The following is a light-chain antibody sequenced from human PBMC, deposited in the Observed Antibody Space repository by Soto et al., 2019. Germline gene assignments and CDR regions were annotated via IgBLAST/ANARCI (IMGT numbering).Light chain of an antibody. J-gene: IGKJ2*01. CDR3: QQYYSTPYT. CDR2: WAS. V-gene: IGKV4-1*01. CDR1: QSVLYSSNNKNY. Sequence: DIVMTQPPDSLAVSLGERATINCKSSQSVLYSSNNKNYLAWYQQKPGQPPKLLIYWASTRESGVPDRFSGSGSGTDFTLTTSSLQAEDVAVYYCQQYYSTPYTFGQGTKVDIK.